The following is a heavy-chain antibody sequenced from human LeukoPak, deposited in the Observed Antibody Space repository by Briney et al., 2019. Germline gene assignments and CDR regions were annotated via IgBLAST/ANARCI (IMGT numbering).Heavy chain of an antibody. J-gene: IGHJ5*02. CDR1: GYTFTSYG. D-gene: IGHD3-9*01. CDR3: ARDRQYFDWPNWFDP. V-gene: IGHV1-18*01. CDR2: MSAYNGNT. Sequence: ASVKVSCKASGYTFTSYGISWVRQAPGQGLEWMGWMSAYNGNTNYAQKLQGRVTMTTDTPTSTAYMELRSLRSDDTAVYYCARDRQYFDWPNWFDPWGQGTLVTVSS.